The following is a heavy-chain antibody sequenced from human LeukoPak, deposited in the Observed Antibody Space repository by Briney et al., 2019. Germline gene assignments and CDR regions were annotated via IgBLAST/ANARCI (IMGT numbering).Heavy chain of an antibody. CDR1: GGSFSGYY. CDR2: INHSGST. J-gene: IGHJ4*02. CDR3: ALTYYYDSSGTFDY. D-gene: IGHD3-22*01. V-gene: IGHV4-34*01. Sequence: SETPSLTCAVYGGSFSGYYWSWIGQPPGKGLEWIGEINHSGSTNYNPSLKSRVTISVDTSKNQFSLKLSSVTAADTAVYYCALTYYYDSSGTFDYWGQGTLVTVSS.